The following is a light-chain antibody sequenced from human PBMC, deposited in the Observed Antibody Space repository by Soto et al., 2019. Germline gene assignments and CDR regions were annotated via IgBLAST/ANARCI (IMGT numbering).Light chain of an antibody. CDR3: HLYGDSPPYT. J-gene: IGKJ2*01. CDR2: GAS. V-gene: IGKV3D-20*01. CDR1: QSGPTTS. Sequence: VLTQSPVTLSLSPGERVTLSCGATQSGPTTSIVWYQHRPGLAPRLLVDGASRRATGIPDRFSGGGSHLIISRLEPEDFVVDYCHLYGDSPPYTFGQGTKVEIK.